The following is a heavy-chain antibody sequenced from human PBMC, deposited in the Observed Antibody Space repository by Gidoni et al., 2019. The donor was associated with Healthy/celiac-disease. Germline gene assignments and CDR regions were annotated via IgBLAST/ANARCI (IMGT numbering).Heavy chain of an antibody. CDR3: ARDPPTTVVTPLGAFDI. J-gene: IGHJ3*02. V-gene: IGHV4-4*02. CDR2: IYHSGST. Sequence: QVQLQESGPGLVKPSGTLSLPCAVSGGSISSSNWWSWVRQPPGKGLEWIGEIYHSGSTNYNPSLKSRVTISVDKSKNQFSLKLSSVTAADTAVYYCARDPPTTVVTPLGAFDIWGQGTTVTVSS. CDR1: GGSISSSNW. D-gene: IGHD4-17*01.